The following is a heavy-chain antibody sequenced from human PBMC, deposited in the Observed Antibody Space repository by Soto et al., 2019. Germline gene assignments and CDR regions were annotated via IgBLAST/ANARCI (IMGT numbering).Heavy chain of an antibody. J-gene: IGHJ3*02. Sequence: QLQLQESGSGLVKPSQTLSLTCAVSGCSISSGGYSWSWIRQPPGKGLEWIGYIYHSGSTYYNPSLKSRVTISVDRSKNQFSLKLSSVTAADTAVYYCARRTYCSSTSCYTYAFDIWGQGTMVTVSS. CDR1: GCSISSGGYS. D-gene: IGHD2-2*02. CDR3: ARRTYCSSTSCYTYAFDI. V-gene: IGHV4-30-2*01. CDR2: IYHSGST.